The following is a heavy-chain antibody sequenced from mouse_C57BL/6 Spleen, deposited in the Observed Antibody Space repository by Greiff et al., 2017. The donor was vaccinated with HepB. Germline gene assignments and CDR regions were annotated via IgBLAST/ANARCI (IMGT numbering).Heavy chain of an antibody. Sequence: VQLQQPGAELVKPGASVKLSCKASGYTFTSYWMQWVKQRPGQGLEWIGEIDPSDSYTNYNQKFKGKATLTVDTSSSTAYMQLSSLTSEDSAVYYCARETVAFFDYWGQGTTLTVSS. CDR2: IDPSDSYT. CDR3: ARETVAFFDY. CDR1: GYTFTSYW. V-gene: IGHV1-50*01. D-gene: IGHD4-1*01. J-gene: IGHJ2*01.